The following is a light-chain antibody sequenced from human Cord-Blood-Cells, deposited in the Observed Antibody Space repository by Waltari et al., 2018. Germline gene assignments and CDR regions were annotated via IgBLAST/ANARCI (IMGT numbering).Light chain of an antibody. CDR1: QSVTSY. CDR3: QQRSNWPLT. CDR2: DAS. Sequence: EIVLTQSPATLSLSPGEGTTLSCRAMQSVTSYLSWYQQKPGQAPRLLIYDASNMATGIPARFSGSGSGTDFTLTISSLEPEDFAVSYCQQRSNWPLTFGGGTKVEIK. J-gene: IGKJ4*01. V-gene: IGKV3-11*01.